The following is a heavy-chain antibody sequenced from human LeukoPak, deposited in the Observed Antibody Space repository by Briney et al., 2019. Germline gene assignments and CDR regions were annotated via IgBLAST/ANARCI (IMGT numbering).Heavy chain of an antibody. Sequence: ASVKVSCKASGYTFTSYGISWVRQAPGQGLEWMGWISAYNGNTNYAQKLQGRVTMTTDTSTSTAYMELSRPRSDDTAVYYCALNIRLWSPFEDYWGQGTLVTVSS. CDR3: ALNIRLWSPFEDY. D-gene: IGHD5-18*01. V-gene: IGHV1-18*01. CDR2: ISAYNGNT. J-gene: IGHJ4*02. CDR1: GYTFTSYG.